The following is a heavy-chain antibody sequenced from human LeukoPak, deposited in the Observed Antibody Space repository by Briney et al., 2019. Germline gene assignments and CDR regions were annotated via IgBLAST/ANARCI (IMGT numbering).Heavy chain of an antibody. CDR1: GDSISTYY. J-gene: IGHJ4*02. CDR2: VNLSGST. V-gene: IGHV4-59*01. CDR3: ARGVWLARDY. D-gene: IGHD6-19*01. Sequence: SETLSLTCTISGDSISTYYWSWIRQSPGKELEWIGDVNLSGSTNYNPSLNCNPSLKSRVSISIDTSKNQFSLKLSSVTAADTAVYYCARGVWLARDYWGQGTLVTVSS.